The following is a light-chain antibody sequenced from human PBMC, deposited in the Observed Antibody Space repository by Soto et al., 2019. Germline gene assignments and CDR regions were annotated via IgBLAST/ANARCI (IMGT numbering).Light chain of an antibody. CDR2: DVS. CDR1: SSDVGTYDF. CDR3: CLYAVTFYV. J-gene: IGLJ1*01. V-gene: IGLV2-11*01. Sequence: QSALTQPRSVSGSPGQSVTISCTGTSSDVGTYDFVSWYQQHPGKAPRFMIFDVSERPSGVPDRFPGSKSGNTASLTISGLQAEDEADYYCCLYAVTFYVFGTGTKVTVL.